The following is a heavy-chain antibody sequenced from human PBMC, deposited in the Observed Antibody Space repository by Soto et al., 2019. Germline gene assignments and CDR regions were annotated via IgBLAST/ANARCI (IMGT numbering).Heavy chain of an antibody. CDR2: AYYRSKWYN. D-gene: IGHD6-19*01. CDR3: ARESAGTYYFDY. Sequence: PSPPLSLTCAISGDSVSSNSAAWNWIRQSPSRGLEWLGRAYYRSKWYNDYAVPVKSRITINPDTTKNQISLQVNSVAPEDTAVYYCARESAGTYYFDYWGQGTMVTVSS. V-gene: IGHV6-1*01. J-gene: IGHJ4*02. CDR1: GDSVSSNSAA.